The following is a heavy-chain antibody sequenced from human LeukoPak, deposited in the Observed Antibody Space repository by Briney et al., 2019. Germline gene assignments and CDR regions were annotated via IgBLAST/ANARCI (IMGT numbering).Heavy chain of an antibody. D-gene: IGHD2-2*01. CDR1: GYTFTSYY. V-gene: IGHV1-46*01. J-gene: IGHJ3*02. Sequence: ASVKVSCKASGYTFTSYYMHWVRQAPGQGLEWMGIINPSGGSTSYAQKFQGRVTMTRDMSTSTVYMELSSLRSEDTAVYYCARGSGYCSSTSCYAAAPFDIWGQGTMVTASS. CDR3: ARGSGYCSSTSCYAAAPFDI. CDR2: INPSGGST.